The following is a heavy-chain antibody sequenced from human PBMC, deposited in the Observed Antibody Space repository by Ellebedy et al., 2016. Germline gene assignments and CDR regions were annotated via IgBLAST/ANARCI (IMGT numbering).Heavy chain of an antibody. CDR3: ARLATVVSPPDY. CDR1: GYTFTSYG. CDR2: ISAYNGNT. Sequence: ASVKVSCKASGYTFTSYGISWVRQAPGQGVEWMGWISAYNGNTNYAQKLQGRVTMTTDTSTSTAYMELRSLRSDDTAVYYCARLATVVSPPDYWGQGTLVTVSS. J-gene: IGHJ4*02. D-gene: IGHD4-23*01. V-gene: IGHV1-18*01.